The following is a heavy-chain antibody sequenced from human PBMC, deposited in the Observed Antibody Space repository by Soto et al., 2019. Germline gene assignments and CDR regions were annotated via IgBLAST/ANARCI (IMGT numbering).Heavy chain of an antibody. CDR2: ISYDGSNK. CDR1: GFTFSSYG. Sequence: QVQLVESGGGVVQPGRSLRLSCAASGFTFSSYGMHWVRQAPGKGLEWVAVISYDGSNKYYSDSVKGRLAISRDNSKNTLYRQMNSLRAEDTAVYYCAKDANDFGDYRLLFWFDTWSQGTLGTVSS. CDR3: AKDANDFGDYRLLFWFDT. V-gene: IGHV3-30*18. D-gene: IGHD4-17*01. J-gene: IGHJ5*02.